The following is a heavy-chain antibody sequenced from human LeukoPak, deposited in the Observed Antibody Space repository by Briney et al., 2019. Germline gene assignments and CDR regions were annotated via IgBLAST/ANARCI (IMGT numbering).Heavy chain of an antibody. CDR2: ISSSGSTI. J-gene: IGHJ4*02. CDR1: GFTFSDYY. V-gene: IGHV3-11*04. D-gene: IGHD6-13*01. CDR3: ARAPSSSNLLVFDY. Sequence: GGSLRLSCAASGFTFSDYYMSWIRQAPGKGLEWVSYISSSGSTIYYADSVKGRFTISRDNAKNSLYLQMNSLRAEDTAVYYCARAPSSSNLLVFDYWGRGTLVTVSS.